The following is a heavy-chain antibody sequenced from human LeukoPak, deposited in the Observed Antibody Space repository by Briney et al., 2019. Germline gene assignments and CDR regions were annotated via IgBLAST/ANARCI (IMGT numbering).Heavy chain of an antibody. Sequence: PGGSLRLSCAASGSTFSSYAMSWVRQAPGKGLEWVSAISGSGGSTYYADSVKGRFTISRDNSKNTLYLQMNSLRAEDTAVYYCAKGVTGRHYYYMDVWGKGTTVTVSS. CDR2: ISGSGGST. CDR1: GSTFSSYA. CDR3: AKGVTGRHYYYMDV. V-gene: IGHV3-23*01. J-gene: IGHJ6*03. D-gene: IGHD3-10*01.